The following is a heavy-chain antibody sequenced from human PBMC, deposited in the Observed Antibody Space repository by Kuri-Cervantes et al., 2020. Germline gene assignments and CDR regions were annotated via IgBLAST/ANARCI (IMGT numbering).Heavy chain of an antibody. CDR1: GFDFRTYW. D-gene: IGHD2-15*01. V-gene: IGHV3-7*01. CDR2: IKHDETET. Sequence: GESLKISCAASGFDFRTYWMTWVRQAPGKGLEWVTNIKHDETETYYVDSVKGRFTISRDNSRNSLFLQMNSLRAEDTAVYYCAPGRWFMELGPYYWGQGTLVTVSS. J-gene: IGHJ4*02. CDR3: APGRWFMELGPYY.